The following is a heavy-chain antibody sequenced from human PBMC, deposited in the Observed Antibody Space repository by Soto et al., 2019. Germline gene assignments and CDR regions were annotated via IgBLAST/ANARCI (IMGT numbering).Heavy chain of an antibody. V-gene: IGHV3-23*01. J-gene: IGHJ2*01. CDR3: AKGSGRGWYFDL. CDR2: ISGSGGST. CDR1: GFTFSSYA. D-gene: IGHD1-26*01. Sequence: EVQLLESGGGLVQPGGSLRLSCAASGFTFSSYAMSWVRQAPGKGLEWVSAISGSGGSTYYADSVKGQFTISRDISKNTLYLQMNSLRAEDTAVYYCAKGSGRGWYFDLWGRGTLVTVSS.